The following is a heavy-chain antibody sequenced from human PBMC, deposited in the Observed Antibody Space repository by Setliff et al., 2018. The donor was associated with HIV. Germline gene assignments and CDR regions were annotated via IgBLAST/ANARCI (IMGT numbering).Heavy chain of an antibody. CDR1: GGSSIANNFA. V-gene: IGHV4-39*07. CDR2: VSYSGAT. CDR3: ARGPPFAY. J-gene: IGHJ4*02. Sequence: SETLSLTCSVSGGSSIANNFASTWIRQSPGKGLEYIGDVSYSGATMYTNYNPSLESRVTVSEDTSRHQFSLKLTSVTADDTGIYYCARGPPFAYWGQGLLVTVSS.